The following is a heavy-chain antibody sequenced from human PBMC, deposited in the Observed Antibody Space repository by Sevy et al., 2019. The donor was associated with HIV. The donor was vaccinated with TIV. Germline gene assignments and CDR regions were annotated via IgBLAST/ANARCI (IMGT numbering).Heavy chain of an antibody. J-gene: IGHJ6*02. CDR3: AKDLRSGNDYGDYGYYGMDV. V-gene: IGHV3-23*01. CDR1: GFTFSSYA. D-gene: IGHD4-17*01. Sequence: GGSLRLSCAASGFTFSSYAMSWVRQAPGKGLEWVSAISGSGGSTYYADSVKGRFTISRDNSKNTLYLQMNSLRAEDTAVYYCAKDLRSGNDYGDYGYYGMDVWGQGTTVTVSS. CDR2: ISGSGGST.